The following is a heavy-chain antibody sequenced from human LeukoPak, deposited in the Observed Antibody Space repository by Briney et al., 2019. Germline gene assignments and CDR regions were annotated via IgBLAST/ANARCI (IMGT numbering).Heavy chain of an antibody. J-gene: IGHJ6*03. Sequence: ASVKVSCKASGYTFTSYGVSWVRQAPGQGLEWMGWISAYNGNTNYAQKLQGRVTMTTDTSTSTAYMELRSLRSDDTAVYYCARDGSTTLYYYYMDVWGKGTTVTVSS. D-gene: IGHD2-15*01. V-gene: IGHV1-18*01. CDR1: GYTFTSYG. CDR3: ARDGSTTLYYYYMDV. CDR2: ISAYNGNT.